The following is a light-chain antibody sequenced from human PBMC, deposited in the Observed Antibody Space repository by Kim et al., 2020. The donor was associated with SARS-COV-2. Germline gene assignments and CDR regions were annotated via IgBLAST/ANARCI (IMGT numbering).Light chain of an antibody. Sequence: SASVGDRVTITCQASQDITKFFSWYQQKPGTAPELLIYDASKLEAGVPSRFSGSGSATHFTLTIDSLQPEDVATYYCQQYENVPYTFGQGTKLEI. J-gene: IGKJ2*01. V-gene: IGKV1-33*01. CDR3: QQYENVPYT. CDR1: QDITKF. CDR2: DAS.